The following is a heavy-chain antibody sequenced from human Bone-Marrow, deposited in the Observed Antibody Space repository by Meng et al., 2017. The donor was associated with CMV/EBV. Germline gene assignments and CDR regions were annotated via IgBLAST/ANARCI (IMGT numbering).Heavy chain of an antibody. CDR1: GGTFNSYA. CDR2: IIPILGIT. CDR3: ARDGIDGYNPDRLFYFDA. V-gene: IGHV1-69*10. Sequence: SVKVSCKASGGTFNSYAISWVRQAPGQGLEWLGGIIPILGITTYAQNFQGRVTITADRSTSTAYLELTGHRSEDTAVYYCARDGIDGYNPDRLFYFDAWGQGTLVTVSS. D-gene: IGHD5-24*01. J-gene: IGHJ4*02.